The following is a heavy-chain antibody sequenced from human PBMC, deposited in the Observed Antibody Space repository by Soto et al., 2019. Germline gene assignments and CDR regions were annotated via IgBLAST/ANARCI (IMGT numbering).Heavy chain of an antibody. J-gene: IGHJ1*01. CDR1: GGSFSGYY. D-gene: IGHD3-16*02. CDR3: ARVSVPAGNYSLKH. V-gene: IGHV4-34*01. CDR2: INHSGST. Sequence: QVQLQQWGAGLLKPSETLSLTCAVYGGSFSGYYWSWIRQPPGKGLEWIGEINHSGSTNYNPSLKSRVTISVDTSKNQFSLKLSSVTAADTAVYYCARVSVPAGNYSLKHWGQGTLVTVSS.